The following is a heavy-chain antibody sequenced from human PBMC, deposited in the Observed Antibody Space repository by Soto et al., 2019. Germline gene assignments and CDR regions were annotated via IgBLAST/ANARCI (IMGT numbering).Heavy chain of an antibody. CDR1: GGSISSGGYY. CDR2: IDYTGIP. Sequence: QVQLRESGPGLVQPSQTLSLTCTVSGGSISSGGYYWTWIRQHPGKGLEWIAYIDYTGIPYYNPSLKTRLTLTIATAWSKCSLKPCSVTTADTALYSCARPYSGSSRGLDVWGQGTTGTVAS. D-gene: IGHD6-6*01. J-gene: IGHJ6*02. CDR3: ARPYSGSSRGLDV. V-gene: IGHV4-31*03.